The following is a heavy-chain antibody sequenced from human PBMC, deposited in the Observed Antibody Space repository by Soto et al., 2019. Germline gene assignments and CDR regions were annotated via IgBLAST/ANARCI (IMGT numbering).Heavy chain of an antibody. Sequence: ASVKVSCKASGYTFSTFPIHWVRQAPGQNLEWMGWINAANGDTGYPQNFQGRVTITRDTSASTAYMEVSGLRSEDTAVYYCARKDYYGSGSYHFDYWGQGTLVTVSS. V-gene: IGHV1-3*01. J-gene: IGHJ4*02. CDR3: ARKDYYGSGSYHFDY. CDR1: GYTFSTFP. D-gene: IGHD3-10*01. CDR2: INAANGDT.